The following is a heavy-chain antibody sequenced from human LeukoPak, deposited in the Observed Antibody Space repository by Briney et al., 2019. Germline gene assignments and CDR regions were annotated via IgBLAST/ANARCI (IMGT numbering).Heavy chain of an antibody. CDR3: TKEGLPSGSSWSAWFDP. D-gene: IGHD3-10*01. J-gene: IGHJ5*02. V-gene: IGHV3-30*18. CDR2: ISYDGSNK. CDR1: GFTFSSYG. Sequence: GGSLRLSCAASGFTFSSYGMHWVRRAPGKGLEWVAVISYDGSNKYYADSVKGRFTISRDNSKNTLYLQMNSLRPEDTAVYYCTKEGLPSGSSWSAWFDPWGQGTLVTVSS.